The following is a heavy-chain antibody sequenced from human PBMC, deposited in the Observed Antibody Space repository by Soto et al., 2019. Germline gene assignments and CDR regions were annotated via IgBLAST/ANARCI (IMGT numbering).Heavy chain of an antibody. Sequence: PGGSLRLSCAASGFTFSVYAMTWVRQAPGKGLEWVSIISGTGGNTYYADSVKGRFTISRDNSKNTLYLQMNSLRADDTAVYYCAKDVGLVRYYYYGVDAWGQGATVTVSS. CDR1: GFTFSVYA. J-gene: IGHJ6*02. CDR3: AKDVGLVRYYYYGVDA. D-gene: IGHD6-6*01. V-gene: IGHV3-23*01. CDR2: ISGTGGNT.